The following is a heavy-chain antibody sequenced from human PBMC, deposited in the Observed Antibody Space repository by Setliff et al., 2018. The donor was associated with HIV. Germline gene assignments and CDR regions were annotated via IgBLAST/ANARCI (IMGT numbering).Heavy chain of an antibody. D-gene: IGHD2-21*01. CDR1: GTSISNNNYY. V-gene: IGHV4-39*01. J-gene: IGHJ4*02. CDR3: ASCHVGIAHDFNN. Sequence: ETLSLTCFVSGTSISNNNYYWGWIRQAPGKGLEWLGSASYSGSTYYNPSLRSRVTIAVDTSTNQVSLKLKSMTAADTAVYYCASCHVGIAHDFNNWGQGALVTVSS. CDR2: ASYSGST.